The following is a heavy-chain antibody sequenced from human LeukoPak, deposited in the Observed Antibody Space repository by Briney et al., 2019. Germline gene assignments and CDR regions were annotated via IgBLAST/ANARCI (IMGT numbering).Heavy chain of an antibody. Sequence: GGTLRLSCAASGFTFSSYSMNWVRQAPGKGLEWVSSISSSSSYIYYADSVKGRFTISRDNAKNSLYLQMNSLRAEDTAVYYCARSNDYGGSDYWGQGTLVTVSS. CDR3: ARSNDYGGSDY. D-gene: IGHD4-23*01. V-gene: IGHV3-21*01. J-gene: IGHJ4*02. CDR1: GFTFSSYS. CDR2: ISSSSSYI.